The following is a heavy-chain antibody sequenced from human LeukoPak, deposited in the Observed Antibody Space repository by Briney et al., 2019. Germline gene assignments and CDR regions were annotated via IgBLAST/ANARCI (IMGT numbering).Heavy chain of an antibody. D-gene: IGHD4-17*01. Sequence: GGSQRLSCAASGFTFSSFSMNWVRQAPGKGLEWISYISSSSSSTYYADSVKGRFTISRDNAKNSLYLQMNSLRAEDTAVYYCARVIGSYGDSAYWGQGTLVTVSS. CDR1: GFTFSSFS. CDR2: ISSSSSST. V-gene: IGHV3-48*04. J-gene: IGHJ4*02. CDR3: ARVIGSYGDSAY.